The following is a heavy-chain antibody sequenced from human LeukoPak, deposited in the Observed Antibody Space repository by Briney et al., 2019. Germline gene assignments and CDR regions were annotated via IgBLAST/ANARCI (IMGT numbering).Heavy chain of an antibody. CDR3: AGADGVATVTTQFDY. D-gene: IGHD4-17*01. CDR2: IIPIFGTA. J-gene: IGHJ4*02. V-gene: IGHV1-69*13. Sequence: SVKVSCKASGGTFSSYAISWVRQAPGQGLEWMGGIIPIFGTANYAQKFQGRVTITADESTSTAYMELSSLRSEDTAVYYCAGADGVATVTTQFDYWGQGTLVTVSS. CDR1: GGTFSSYA.